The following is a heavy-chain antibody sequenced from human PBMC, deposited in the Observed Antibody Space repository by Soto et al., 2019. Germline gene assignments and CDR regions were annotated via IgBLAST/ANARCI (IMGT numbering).Heavy chain of an antibody. CDR2: IYPGDSDT. Sequence: LKISCKGSGYSFTSYWIGWVRQMPGKGLEWMGIIYPGDSDTRYSPSFQGQVTISADKSISTAYLQWSSLKASDTAMYYCARRGVRLGYCSSTSCYPRYYYGMDVWGQGTTVTVSS. V-gene: IGHV5-51*01. CDR1: GYSFTSYW. CDR3: ARRGVRLGYCSSTSCYPRYYYGMDV. D-gene: IGHD2-2*01. J-gene: IGHJ6*02.